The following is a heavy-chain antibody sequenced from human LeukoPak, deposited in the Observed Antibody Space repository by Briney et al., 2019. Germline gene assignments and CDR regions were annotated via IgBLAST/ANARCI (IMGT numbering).Heavy chain of an antibody. Sequence: SGESLKISCKGSGYSFTSYWIGWVRQMPGKGLEWMGIIYPGDSDTRYSPSFQGQVTISADKSISTAYLQWSSLKASDTAMYYCATFLEPVVTPWYFDYWGQGTLVTVSS. CDR2: IYPGDSDT. J-gene: IGHJ4*02. D-gene: IGHD3-22*01. V-gene: IGHV5-51*01. CDR3: ATFLEPVVTPWYFDY. CDR1: GYSFTSYW.